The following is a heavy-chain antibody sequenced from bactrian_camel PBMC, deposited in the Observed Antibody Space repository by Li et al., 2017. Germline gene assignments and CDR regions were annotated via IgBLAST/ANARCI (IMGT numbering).Heavy chain of an antibody. CDR1: GFTFSSID. Sequence: VQLVESGGGLVQPGGSLRLSCAASGFTFSSIDMTWVRQVPGKGFEWLSIINRFGDNTYYADSVKGRFTNSRDNANNTLYLQLSSLKSEDTAMYYCAAIIVPVASAFGYWGQGTQVTVS. CDR2: INRFGDNT. J-gene: IGHJ6*01. CDR3: AAIIVPVASAFGY. V-gene: IGHV3S40*01.